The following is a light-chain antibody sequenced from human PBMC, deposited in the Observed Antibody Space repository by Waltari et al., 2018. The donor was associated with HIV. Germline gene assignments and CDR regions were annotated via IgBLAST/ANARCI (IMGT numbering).Light chain of an antibody. CDR2: EVR. J-gene: IGLJ3*02. V-gene: IGLV2-14*03. CDR1: NGDIGGYDF. CDR3: SPYTTPGILWV. Sequence: LTQPASVSGSPGQSITISCTGTNGDIGGYDFVSWYQQYPGKAPKFIIYEVRNRPSGVLHRFLGPNPANPPPLTTSGLQAEDELTNSGSPYTTPGILWVFG.